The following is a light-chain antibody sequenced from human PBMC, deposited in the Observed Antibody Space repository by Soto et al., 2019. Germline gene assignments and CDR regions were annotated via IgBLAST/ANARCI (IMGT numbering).Light chain of an antibody. CDR1: QSVSIN. CDR3: QQYGSSPGT. J-gene: IGKJ1*01. V-gene: IGKV3-15*01. CDR2: SAS. Sequence: EIVMTQSPATLSVSPGERATLSCRASQSVSINLAWYQQKPGQAPRLLIYSASTRATGIAARFSGSGSGTEFTLTISSLQSEDFAVYYCQQYGSSPGTFGQGTKVDIK.